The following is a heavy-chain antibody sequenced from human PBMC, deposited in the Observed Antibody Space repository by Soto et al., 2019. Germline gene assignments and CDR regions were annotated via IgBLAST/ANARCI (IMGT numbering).Heavy chain of an antibody. J-gene: IGHJ4*02. Sequence: GGSLRFSCSASGFTFSSYSMNWVRQAPGKGLELVSSISSSSSYIYYADSVKGRFTTSRENAKNSLYLQMNSLRPEDTAVYYCARDSRDGYNSFDYWGQGTLVTVSS. CDR1: GFTFSSYS. V-gene: IGHV3-21*01. CDR3: ARDSRDGYNSFDY. CDR2: ISSSSSYI. D-gene: IGHD5-12*01.